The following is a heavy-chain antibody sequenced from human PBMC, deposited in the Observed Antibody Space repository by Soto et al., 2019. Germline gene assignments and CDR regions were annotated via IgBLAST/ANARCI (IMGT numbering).Heavy chain of an antibody. CDR2: IRSKAYGGTT. D-gene: IGHD3-10*01. V-gene: IGHV3-49*03. CDR1: GFTFGDYA. CDR3: TATGAYYYYYGMDV. J-gene: IGHJ6*02. Sequence: GGSLRLSCTASGFTFGDYAMSWFRQAPGKGLEWVGFIRSKAYGGTTEYAASVKGRFTISRDDSKSIAYLQMNSLKTEDTAVYYCTATGAYYYYYGMDVWGQGTTVTVSS.